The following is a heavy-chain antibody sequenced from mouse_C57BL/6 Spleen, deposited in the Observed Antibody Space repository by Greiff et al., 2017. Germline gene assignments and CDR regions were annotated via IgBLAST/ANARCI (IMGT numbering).Heavy chain of an antibody. Sequence: VQLQQSGAELVRPGTSVKMSCKASGYTFTNYWIGWAKQRPGHGLEWIGDIYPGGGYTNSNEQVKGKATLTADKSSSTAYMQFRSLTSEDSAIYYCAREAYYYGSSPYYYAMDYWGQGTSVTVSS. CDR1: GYTFTNYW. CDR3: AREAYYYGSSPYYYAMDY. V-gene: IGHV1-63*01. J-gene: IGHJ4*01. D-gene: IGHD1-1*01. CDR2: IYPGGGYT.